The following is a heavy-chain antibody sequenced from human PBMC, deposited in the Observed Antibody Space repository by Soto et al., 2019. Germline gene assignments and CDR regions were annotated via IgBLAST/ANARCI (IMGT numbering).Heavy chain of an antibody. CDR1: GGSISSSGYY. V-gene: IGHV4-39*01. Sequence: QLQLQESGPGLVKPSGTLSLTCTVSGGSISSSGYYWGWIRQPPGKGLEWIGSISYSGSTFYNPSLKSRVTIYGDTSKNQCSLKLSSVTAPDTAVYYCARVGTTANFDYWGQGTLVTVSA. CDR3: ARVGTTANFDY. D-gene: IGHD1-26*01. J-gene: IGHJ4*02. CDR2: ISYSGST.